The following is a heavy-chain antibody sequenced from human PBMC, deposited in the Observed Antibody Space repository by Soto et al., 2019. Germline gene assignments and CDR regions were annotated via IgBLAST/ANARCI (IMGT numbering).Heavy chain of an antibody. CDR2: IKQDGSEK. V-gene: IGHV3-7*03. CDR1: GFTFSSYW. J-gene: IGHJ6*02. CDR3: AREGRWLQFDYYYYGMDV. Sequence: EVQLVESGGGLVQPGGSLRLSGAASGFTFSSYWMSWVRQAPGKGLEWVANIKQDGSEKYYVDSVKGRFTISRDNAKNSLYLQMNSLRAEDTAVYYCAREGRWLQFDYYYYGMDVWGQGTTVTVSS. D-gene: IGHD5-12*01.